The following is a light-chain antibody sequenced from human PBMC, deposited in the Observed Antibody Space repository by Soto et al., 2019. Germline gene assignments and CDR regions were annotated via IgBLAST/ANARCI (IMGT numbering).Light chain of an antibody. CDR1: QSISSY. CDR3: QQSYSTLLT. Sequence: EIQMNMSPSALSATVGDRVTITCRASQSISSYLNWYQQKPGKAPKLLIYAASSLQSGVPSRFSGSGSGTDFTLTISSLQPEDFATYYCQQSYSTLLTFGGGSMADIK. J-gene: IGKJ4*01. CDR2: AAS. V-gene: IGKV1-39*01.